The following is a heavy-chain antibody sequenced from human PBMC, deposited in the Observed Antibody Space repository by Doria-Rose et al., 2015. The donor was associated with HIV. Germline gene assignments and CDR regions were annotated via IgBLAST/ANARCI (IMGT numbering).Heavy chain of an antibody. CDR1: GVSLSSPGMG. V-gene: IGHV2-26*01. J-gene: IGHJ4*02. CDR3: ARIKSSRWYHKYYFDF. D-gene: IGHD6-13*01. CDR2: MVSDDER. Sequence: QITLKESGPVLVKPTETLTLTCTVSGVSLSSPGMGVSWIRQPPGKALEWLANMVSDDERSYTTSLKSRLSIARGTSKSQVVLIMTDMDPVDTATYYCARIKSSRWYHKYYFDFWGQGTLVIVSA.